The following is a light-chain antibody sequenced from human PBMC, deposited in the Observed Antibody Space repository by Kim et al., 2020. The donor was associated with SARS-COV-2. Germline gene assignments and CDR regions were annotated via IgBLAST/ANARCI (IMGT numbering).Light chain of an antibody. J-gene: IGKJ1*01. CDR3: QQSYNAPRT. Sequence: DIQMTQSPPSLSASVGDRVTITCRASQSISNYLTWYQQKPGKAPKLLIYTASSLQSGVPSRFSGRGSGTDFTLTISSLQPEDYATYYCQQSYNAPRTFGQGTKVEIK. V-gene: IGKV1-39*01. CDR2: TAS. CDR1: QSISNY.